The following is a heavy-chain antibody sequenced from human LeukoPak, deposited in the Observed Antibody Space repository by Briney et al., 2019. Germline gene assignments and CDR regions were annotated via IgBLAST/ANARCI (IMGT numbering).Heavy chain of an antibody. V-gene: IGHV3-33*01. CDR3: ARDLLAVAGPFDY. Sequence: GGSLRLSCAASGFTFSSYVMHWVRQAPGKGLEWVAVIWYDGSNKYYADSVKGRFTISRDNSKNTLYLQMNSLRAEDTAVYYCARDLLAVAGPFDYWGQGTLVTVSS. CDR1: GFTFSSYV. CDR2: IWYDGSNK. J-gene: IGHJ4*02. D-gene: IGHD6-19*01.